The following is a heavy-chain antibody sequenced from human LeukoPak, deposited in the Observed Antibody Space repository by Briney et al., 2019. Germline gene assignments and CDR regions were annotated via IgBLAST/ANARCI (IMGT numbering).Heavy chain of an antibody. D-gene: IGHD2-15*01. CDR2: IYTSGSA. Sequence: SETLSLTCTVSGGSISSYYWSWIRQPDGQGLEWIGRIYTSGSANYHPSLKSRVTMSVDTSKNQFSLKLTSVTAADTAVYYGARSYCSGGSCLNWFDPWGLGTLVTVSS. J-gene: IGHJ5*02. CDR3: ARSYCSGGSCLNWFDP. CDR1: GGSISSYY. V-gene: IGHV4-4*07.